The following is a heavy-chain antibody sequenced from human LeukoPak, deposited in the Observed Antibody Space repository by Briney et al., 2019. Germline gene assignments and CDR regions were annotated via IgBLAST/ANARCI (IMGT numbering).Heavy chain of an antibody. D-gene: IGHD5-18*01. CDR1: GFTFSSYS. V-gene: IGHV3-21*01. CDR3: ARDSKRGYSYGDRVDYYGMDV. J-gene: IGHJ6*02. CDR2: ISSSSSYI. Sequence: GGSLRLSCAASGFTFSSYSMNWVRQAPGKGLEWVSSISSSSSYIYYADSVKGRFTISRDNAKNSLYLQMNSLRAEDTAVYYCARDSKRGYSYGDRVDYYGMDVWGQGTTVTVSS.